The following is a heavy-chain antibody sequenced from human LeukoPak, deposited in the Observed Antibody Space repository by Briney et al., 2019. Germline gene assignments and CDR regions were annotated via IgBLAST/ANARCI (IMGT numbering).Heavy chain of an antibody. V-gene: IGHV3-30*02. Sequence: GGPLRLSCAASGFTFNNFGMHWVRQAPGKGLEWVAFIHSDRYNTYYGDSVKGRFTISRDNSKNTLYLQMNSLRAEDTAVYYCAKTGRYSNSCLDYWGQGTLVTVSS. D-gene: IGHD6-13*01. J-gene: IGHJ4*02. CDR1: GFTFNNFG. CDR3: AKTGRYSNSCLDY. CDR2: IHSDRYNT.